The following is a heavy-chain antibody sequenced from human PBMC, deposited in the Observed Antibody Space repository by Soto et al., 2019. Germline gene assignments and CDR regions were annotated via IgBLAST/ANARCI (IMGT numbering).Heavy chain of an antibody. D-gene: IGHD6-19*01. CDR3: ARYEGVAGHEY. V-gene: IGHV1-2*02. J-gene: IGHJ4*02. Sequence: ASVKVSCKAPGYTFTGYSMQLLRQAPGQRLEWMVLIDPSNGNTNYAQKFEGRVTMTRDTSVSTAYMELSSLRSDDTAVYYCARYEGVAGHEYWGQGTLVTVSS. CDR2: IDPSNGNT. CDR1: GYTFTGYS.